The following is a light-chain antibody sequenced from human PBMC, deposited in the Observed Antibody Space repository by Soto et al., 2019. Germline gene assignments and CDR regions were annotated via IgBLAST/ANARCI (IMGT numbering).Light chain of an antibody. J-gene: IGKJ1*01. CDR1: QDIGTN. Sequence: EIVMTQSPATLSVSPGERATLSCRASQDIGTNLAWYQQKPGQAPRLLIYGTSSRATGIPDRFSGSGSGTDFTLTISRLEPEDYAVYYCQQYGSSPWTFGQGTKVDIK. CDR2: GTS. CDR3: QQYGSSPWT. V-gene: IGKV3-20*01.